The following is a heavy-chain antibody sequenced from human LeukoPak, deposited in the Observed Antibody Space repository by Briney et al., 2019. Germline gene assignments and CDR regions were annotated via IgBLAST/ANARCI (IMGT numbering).Heavy chain of an antibody. CDR3: AKDLKGLYDYVRGSYAVDL. D-gene: IGHD3-16*01. CDR2: ISSRGGTT. CDR1: GFTFSNYA. V-gene: IGHV3-23*01. J-gene: IGHJ3*01. Sequence: GGSLRLSCAASGFTFSNYAMSWVRQGQGTGLEWVSGISSRGGTTDYADFVKGRFTMSRDNSKNTLYLQMHSLRAEDTAIYYCAKDLKGLYDYVRGSYAVDLWAKGQRSPSLQ.